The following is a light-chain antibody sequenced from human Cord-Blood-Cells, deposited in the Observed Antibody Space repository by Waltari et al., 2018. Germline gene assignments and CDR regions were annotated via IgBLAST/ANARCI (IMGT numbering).Light chain of an antibody. CDR1: SSDVGGYNY. CDR3: CSYAGSYTFFYV. J-gene: IGLJ1*01. CDR2: DVS. Sequence: QSALTQPRSVSGSPGQSVTISCTGTSSDVGGYNYVSWYQQHPGKPPKLMFDDVSKRPSGVPDRFSGSKSGNTASLTISGLQAEDEADYYCCSYAGSYTFFYVFGTGTKVTVL. V-gene: IGLV2-11*01.